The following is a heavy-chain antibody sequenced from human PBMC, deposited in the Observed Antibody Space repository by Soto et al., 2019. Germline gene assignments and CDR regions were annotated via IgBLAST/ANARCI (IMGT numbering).Heavy chain of an antibody. CDR1: GVPISTDDYY. V-gene: IGHV4-30-4*01. CDR3: ARARQLAAAGTRGSNWFDP. D-gene: IGHD6-13*01. J-gene: IGHJ5*02. Sequence: SETLSLTCTVSGVPISTDDYYWTWIRQPPGKGLEWIGYIYYSGSTYYNPSLKSRVTISVDTSKNQFSLKLSSVTAADTAVYYCARARQLAAAGTRGSNWFDPWGQGTLVTVSS. CDR2: IYYSGST.